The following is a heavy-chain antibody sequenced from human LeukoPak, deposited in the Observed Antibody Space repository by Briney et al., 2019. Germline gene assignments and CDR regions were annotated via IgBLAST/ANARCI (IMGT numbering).Heavy chain of an antibody. V-gene: IGHV3-7*03. CDR1: GFTFSSYW. Sequence: GGSLRLSCAASGFTFSSYWMSWVRQAPGKGLGWVANIKQDGSEKYYVDSVKGRFTIPRDNAKNSLYLQMNGLRAEDTAVYYCALRGTVRVYWGQGTLVTVSS. CDR3: ALRGTVRVY. CDR2: IKQDGSEK. D-gene: IGHD1-1*01. J-gene: IGHJ4*02.